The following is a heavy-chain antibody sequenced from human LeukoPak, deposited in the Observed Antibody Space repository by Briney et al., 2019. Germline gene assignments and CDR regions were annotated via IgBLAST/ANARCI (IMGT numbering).Heavy chain of an antibody. CDR3: ARRDIVLVPAALDAFDI. J-gene: IGHJ3*02. D-gene: IGHD2-2*01. V-gene: IGHV5-51*01. Sequence: GESLQISCKGSGYSFTSYWIGWVRQMPGKGLGWMGIIYPGDPDTRYSPSFQGQVTISADESISTAYLQWSSLKASDTAMYYCARRDIVLVPAALDAFDIWGQGTMVTVSS. CDR2: IYPGDPDT. CDR1: GYSFTSYW.